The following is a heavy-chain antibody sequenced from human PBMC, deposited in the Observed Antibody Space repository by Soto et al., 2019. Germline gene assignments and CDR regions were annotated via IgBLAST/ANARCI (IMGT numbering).Heavy chain of an antibody. CDR1: GGTFSSYA. CDR3: ARDNYYDFWSGYYSAEYFQH. J-gene: IGHJ1*01. V-gene: IGHV1-69*13. Sequence: SVKVSCKASGGTFSSYAISWVRQAPGQGLEWMGGIIPIFGTANYAQKFQGRVTITADESTSTAYMELSSLRSEDTAVYYCARDNYYDFWSGYYSAEYFQHWGQGTLVTSPQ. CDR2: IIPIFGTA. D-gene: IGHD3-3*01.